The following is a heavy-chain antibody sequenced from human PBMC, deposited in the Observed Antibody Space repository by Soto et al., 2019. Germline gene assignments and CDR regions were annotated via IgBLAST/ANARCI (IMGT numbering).Heavy chain of an antibody. V-gene: IGHV3-21*01. CDR1: GFTFSSYS. CDR2: ISSSSSYI. Sequence: GGSLRLSCAASGFTFSSYSMNWVRQAPGKGLEWVSSISSSSSYIYYADSVKGRFTISRDNAKNSLYLQMNSLRAEDTAVYYCARGLKPTIWFDPWGQGTLVTVSS. CDR3: ARGLKPTIWFDP. J-gene: IGHJ5*02.